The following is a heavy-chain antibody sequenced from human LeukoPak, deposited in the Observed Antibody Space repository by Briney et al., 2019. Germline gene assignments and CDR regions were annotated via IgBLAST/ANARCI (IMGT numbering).Heavy chain of an antibody. D-gene: IGHD4-17*01. CDR2: IIPILGIA. Sequence: GASVKVSCKASGGTFSSYAISWVRQAPGQGLEWMGRIIPILGIANYAQKFQGRVTITADKSTSTAYMELRSLRSDDTAVYYCARSGYGDFSPPPPPNWFDPWGQGTLVTVSS. V-gene: IGHV1-69*04. CDR1: GGTFSSYA. J-gene: IGHJ5*02. CDR3: ARSGYGDFSPPPPPNWFDP.